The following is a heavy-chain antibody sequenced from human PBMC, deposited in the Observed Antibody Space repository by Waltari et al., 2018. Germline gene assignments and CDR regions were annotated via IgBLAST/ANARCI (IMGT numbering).Heavy chain of an antibody. CDR3: AKDGTTLRNYYGLDV. J-gene: IGHJ6*02. D-gene: IGHD4-4*01. V-gene: IGHV3-9*01. CDR2: ISRNSDKI. CDR1: GFPFEDYA. Sequence: EVQLVESGGGLVQPGRSLRLSCAASGFPFEDYAMPWVRQAPGKGLEWVSGISRNSDKIGYADSVKGRFTISRDNAKNSLYLQMNSLRVEDTALYFCAKDGTTLRNYYGLDVWGQGTTVTVSS.